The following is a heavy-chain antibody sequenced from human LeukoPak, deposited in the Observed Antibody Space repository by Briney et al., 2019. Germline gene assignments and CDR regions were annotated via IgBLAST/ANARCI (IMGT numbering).Heavy chain of an antibody. CDR3: ARGLGPIAN. CDR1: GGSISSSTYY. CDR2: INHSGST. Sequence: KTSETLSLTCTVSGGSISSSTYYWGWIRPPPGRGLEWIGEINHSGSTNYNPSLKSRVTISVDTSKNQFSLKLSSVTAADTAVYYCARGLGPIANWGQGTLVTVSS. D-gene: IGHD6-19*01. J-gene: IGHJ4*02. V-gene: IGHV4-39*07.